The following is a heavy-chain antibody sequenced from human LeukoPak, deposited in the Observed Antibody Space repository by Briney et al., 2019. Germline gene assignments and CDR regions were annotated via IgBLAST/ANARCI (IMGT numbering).Heavy chain of an antibody. J-gene: IGHJ6*03. CDR2: IYPGDSDT. V-gene: IGHV5-51*01. CDR1: GSIFTSYW. CDR3: ARLDEYSSSSTYYYYYYYMDV. Sequence: GESLQISCQGSGSIFTSYWIGWVRQLPGKGLEWMGIIYPGDSDTRYSPSFQGQVTISADKSISTSYLQWGSLKASDTAMYYCARLDEYSSSSTYYYYYYYMDVWGKGTTVTVSS. D-gene: IGHD6-6*01.